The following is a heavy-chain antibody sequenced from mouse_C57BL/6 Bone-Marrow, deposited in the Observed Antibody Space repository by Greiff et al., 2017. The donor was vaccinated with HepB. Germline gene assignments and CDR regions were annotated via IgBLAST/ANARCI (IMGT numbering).Heavy chain of an antibody. CDR2: IYPRDGST. V-gene: IGHV1-78*01. CDR3: ALYYGSSYEGFAY. CDR1: GYTFTDHT. J-gene: IGHJ3*01. Sequence: QVQLQQPGAELVKPGASVKLSCKVSGYTFTDHTIHWMKQRPEQGLEWIGYIYPRDGSTKYNEKFKGKATLTADKSSSTAYMQLNSLTSEDSAVYFCALYYGSSYEGFAYWGQGTLVTVSA. D-gene: IGHD1-1*01.